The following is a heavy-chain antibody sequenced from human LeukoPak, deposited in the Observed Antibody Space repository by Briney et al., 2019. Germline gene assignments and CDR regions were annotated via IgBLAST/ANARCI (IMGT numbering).Heavy chain of an antibody. CDR3: ARGGHKNLDQLGRRGDY. J-gene: IGHJ4*02. D-gene: IGHD7-27*01. V-gene: IGHV1-2*02. Sequence: GGSLRLSCAASGFTFTGYEMHWVRQAPGQGLEWMGWINPNSGGTNYTQSFQGRVTMTRDTSISAAYMELSRLRSDDTAVYYCARGGHKNLDQLGRRGDYWGQGTLVTVSS. CDR1: GFTFTGYE. CDR2: INPNSGGT.